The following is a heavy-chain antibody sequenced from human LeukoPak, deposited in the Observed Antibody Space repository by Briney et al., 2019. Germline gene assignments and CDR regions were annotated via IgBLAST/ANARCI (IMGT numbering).Heavy chain of an antibody. CDR2: IANDGRDK. CDR1: GFTFSNCA. V-gene: IGHV3-30*09. CDR3: ARDRDIGAAVYYFYY. J-gene: IGHJ4*02. D-gene: IGHD6-13*01. Sequence: GRSLRLSCAASGFTFSNCAMHWVRQAPGKGLEWVAVIANDGRDKHYADSVRGRFAISRDNSKSTLFLQMNSLRAGDTAVYYCARDRDIGAAVYYFYYWGQGTPVTVSS.